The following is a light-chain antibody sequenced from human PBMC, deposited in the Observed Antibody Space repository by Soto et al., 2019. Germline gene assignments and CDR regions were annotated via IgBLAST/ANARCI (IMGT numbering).Light chain of an antibody. CDR3: QQYGSSPRT. Sequence: EIVMTQSPVTLSVSPGERATLSCRASQSVSSSYLAWYQQKPGQAPRLLIYGASSRATGIPDRFSGSGSGTDFTLTISRLEPEDFAVYYCQQYGSSPRTFGLGTKVDIK. CDR2: GAS. CDR1: QSVSSSY. J-gene: IGKJ1*01. V-gene: IGKV3-20*01.